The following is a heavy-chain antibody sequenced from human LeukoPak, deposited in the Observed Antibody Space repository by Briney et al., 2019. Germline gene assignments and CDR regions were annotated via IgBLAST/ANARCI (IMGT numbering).Heavy chain of an antibody. D-gene: IGHD4/OR15-4a*01. CDR1: GGSFSGYY. V-gene: IGHV4-34*01. CDR3: ARDYGLAWFDP. J-gene: IGHJ5*02. Sequence: SETLSLTCAVYGGSFSGYYWSWIRQPPGKGLEWIGEINHSGSTNYNPSLKSRVTISVDTSKNQFSLKLSSVTAADTAVYYCARDYGLAWFDPWGQGTLVTVSS. CDR2: INHSGST.